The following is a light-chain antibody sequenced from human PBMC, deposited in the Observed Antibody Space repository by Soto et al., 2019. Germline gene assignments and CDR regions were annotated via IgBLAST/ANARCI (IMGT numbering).Light chain of an antibody. CDR2: EVT. CDR3: SSYTSDSTVV. V-gene: IGLV2-14*01. J-gene: IGLJ3*02. CDR1: SSDVFRSDY. Sequence: QSVLTQPASVSDSPGQTITISCTGTSSDVFRSDYVSWYQQHPGKAPKLLIYEVTNRPSGVSNRFSGSNSGNTASLTISGLQAEDEAEYYCSSYTSDSTVVFGGGTKLTVL.